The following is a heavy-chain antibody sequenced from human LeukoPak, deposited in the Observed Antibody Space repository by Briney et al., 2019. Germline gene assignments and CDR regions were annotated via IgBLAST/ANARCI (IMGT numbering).Heavy chain of an antibody. D-gene: IGHD2-21*02. J-gene: IGHJ4*02. CDR3: ARPFGGGDPADFDY. V-gene: IGHV3-21*01. Sequence: PGGSLRLSCAASGFTFSSYSMNWVRQAPGKGLEWVSSISSSSSYIYYADSVKGRFTISRDNAKNSLYLQMNSLRAEDTAVYYCARPFGGGDPADFDYWGQGTLVTVSS. CDR2: ISSSSSYI. CDR1: GFTFSSYS.